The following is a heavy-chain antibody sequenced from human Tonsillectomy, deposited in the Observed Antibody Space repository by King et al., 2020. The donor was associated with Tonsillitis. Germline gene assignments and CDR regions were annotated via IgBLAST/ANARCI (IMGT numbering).Heavy chain of an antibody. CDR2: ISWNSVTT. CDR1: GFTFDDYA. CDR3: AKDRESWVTTALD. Sequence: VQLVESGGGLVQPGRSLRLSCAASGFTFDDYAMQWVRQAPGKGLEWVSGISWNSVTTGYADSVKGRFTISRDNAKNSLYLQMNSLRAEDTALYYCAKDRESWVTTALDWGQGTLVTVSS. D-gene: IGHD4-17*01. J-gene: IGHJ4*02. V-gene: IGHV3-9*01.